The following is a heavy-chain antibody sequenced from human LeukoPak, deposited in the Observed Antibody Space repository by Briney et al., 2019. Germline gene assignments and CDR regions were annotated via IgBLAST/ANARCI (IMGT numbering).Heavy chain of an antibody. CDR2: ISWNSGSI. V-gene: IGHV3-9*03. CDR1: GFTFDDYA. CDR3: AKDTGGGDFDY. Sequence: GRSLRLSCAASGFTFDDYAMHWVRQAPGKGLEWVSGISWNSGSIGYADSVRGRFTISRDNAKNSLYLQMNSLRAEDMALYYCAKDTGGGDFDYWGQGTLVTVSS. J-gene: IGHJ4*02. D-gene: IGHD1-26*01.